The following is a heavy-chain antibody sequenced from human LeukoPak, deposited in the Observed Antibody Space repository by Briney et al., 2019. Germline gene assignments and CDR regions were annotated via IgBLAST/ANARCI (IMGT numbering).Heavy chain of an antibody. CDR2: IYYSRST. CDR1: GGSISSSSYY. V-gene: IGHV4-39*07. Sequence: SETLSLTCTVSGGSISSSSYYWGWIRQPPGNGLEWFGRIYYSRSTYYNPSLKSRVSISVDTSKNQFSLKLSSVTAADTAVYYCARDRQPDTPVYSSSWYPVDAFDIWGQGTMVTVSS. CDR3: ARDRQPDTPVYSSSWYPVDAFDI. J-gene: IGHJ3*02. D-gene: IGHD6-13*01.